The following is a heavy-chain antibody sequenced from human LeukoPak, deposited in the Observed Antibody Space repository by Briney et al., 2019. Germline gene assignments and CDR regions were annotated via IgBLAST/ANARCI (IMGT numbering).Heavy chain of an antibody. Sequence: PGGSLRLSCAASGFTFSSYTMNWVRQAPGKGLEWVSAISSSSSYIYYADSVKGRFTISRDNAKNSLYLQMNSLRAEDTAVYYCARGAEVVPATTNWFDPWGQGTLVTVSS. CDR1: GFTFSSYT. CDR3: ARGAEVVPATTNWFDP. D-gene: IGHD2-2*01. CDR2: ISSSSSYI. V-gene: IGHV3-21*01. J-gene: IGHJ5*02.